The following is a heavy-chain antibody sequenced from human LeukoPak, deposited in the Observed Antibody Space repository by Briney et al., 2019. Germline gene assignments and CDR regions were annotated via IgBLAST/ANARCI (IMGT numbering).Heavy chain of an antibody. CDR1: GGTFSSYA. J-gene: IGHJ6*03. D-gene: IGHD6-19*01. Sequence: GASVKVSCKASGGTFSSYAISWVRQAPGQGLEWMGGIIPIFGTANYAQKFQGRVTITADESTSTAYMELSSLRSEDTAVYSCARVGSSGWSYYMDVWGKGTTVTISS. CDR3: ARVGSSGWSYYMDV. CDR2: IIPIFGTA. V-gene: IGHV1-69*13.